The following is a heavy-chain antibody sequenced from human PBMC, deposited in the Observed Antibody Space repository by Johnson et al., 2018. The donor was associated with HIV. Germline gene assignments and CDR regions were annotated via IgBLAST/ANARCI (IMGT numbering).Heavy chain of an antibody. J-gene: IGHJ3*02. CDR3: ARDRTAQIPRLTVDCGAFDI. CDR1: GFTFSSYA. V-gene: IGHV3-33*08. Sequence: QVQLVESGGGVVQPGRSLRLSCAASGFTFSSYAMHWVRQAPGKGLEWVAVIRYDGSNTYYADSVKGRFTISRDNAKNSLYLQMNSLTAEDTALYYCARDRTAQIPRLTVDCGAFDIWGQGTMVTVSS. CDR2: IRYDGSNT. D-gene: IGHD2-8*01.